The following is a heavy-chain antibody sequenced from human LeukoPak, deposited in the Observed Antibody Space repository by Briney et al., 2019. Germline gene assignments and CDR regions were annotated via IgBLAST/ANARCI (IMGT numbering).Heavy chain of an antibody. J-gene: IGHJ4*02. V-gene: IGHV3-66*01. CDR3: ANRGY. CDR1: GFTVSSDF. Sequence: GGSLRLSCAASGFTVSSDFMIWVRQAPGKGLEWVSKIDGGGTTNYADSVKGRFTVSRDNSKNTVYLQMNSLRVEDTAMSSCANRGYWGQGTLVTVSS. CDR2: IDGGGTT.